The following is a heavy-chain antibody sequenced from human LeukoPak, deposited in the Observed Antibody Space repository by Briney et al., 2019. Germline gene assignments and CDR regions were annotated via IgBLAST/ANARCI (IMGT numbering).Heavy chain of an antibody. CDR3: ARETTGDPFDY. D-gene: IGHD7-27*01. J-gene: IGHJ4*02. CDR1: GFTFDDYA. CDR2: ISWNSGSI. V-gene: IGHV3-9*01. Sequence: GGSLRLSCAASGFTFDDYAMHWIRQAPGKGLEWVSGISWNSGSIGYADSVKGRFTISRDNAKNSLYLQMNSLRAEDTALYYCARETTGDPFDYWGQGTLVTVSS.